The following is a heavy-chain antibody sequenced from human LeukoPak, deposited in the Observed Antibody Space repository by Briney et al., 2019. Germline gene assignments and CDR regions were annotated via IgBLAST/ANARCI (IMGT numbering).Heavy chain of an antibody. CDR3: AMYYDILTGYYMGVSENYYYYGMDV. Sequence: SETLSLTCAVYGGSFSGYYWSWIRQPPGKGLEWIGEINHSGSTNYNPSLKSRVTISVDTSKNQFSLKLSSVTAADTAVYYCAMYYDILTGYYMGVSENYYYYGMDVWAKGPRSPSP. CDR1: GGSFSGYY. CDR2: INHSGST. D-gene: IGHD3-9*01. J-gene: IGHJ6*02. V-gene: IGHV4-34*01.